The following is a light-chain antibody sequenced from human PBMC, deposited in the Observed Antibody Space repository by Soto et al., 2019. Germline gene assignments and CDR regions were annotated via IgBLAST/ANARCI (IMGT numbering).Light chain of an antibody. CDR1: SSNIGNNN. CDR2: RNN. J-gene: IGLJ3*02. CDR3: AAWDDSLSGV. V-gene: IGLV1-47*01. Sequence: QSVLTQPPSVSGTPGQRVTISCFGSSSNIGNNNVYWYQQLPGTAPKLLIYRNNERPSGVPDRFSGSKSGTSASLAISGLRSEDEADYYCAAWDDSLSGVFGGGTKLTVL.